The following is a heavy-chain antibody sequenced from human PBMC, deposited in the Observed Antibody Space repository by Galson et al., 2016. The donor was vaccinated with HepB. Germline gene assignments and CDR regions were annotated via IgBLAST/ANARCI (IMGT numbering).Heavy chain of an antibody. Sequence: LRLSCAASGFIASNNHMTWVRQGPGKGLEWVSLISGRDITFYADSVKGRFTISRDNSKNTVFLQMNSLRAEDTAVYYCARALYYDTSTYYYRGSDYSNYYGLDVWGQGTMVSVSS. CDR1: GFIASNNH. V-gene: IGHV3-53*01. CDR2: ISGRDIT. D-gene: IGHD3-22*01. CDR3: ARALYYDTSTYYYRGSDYSNYYGLDV. J-gene: IGHJ6*02.